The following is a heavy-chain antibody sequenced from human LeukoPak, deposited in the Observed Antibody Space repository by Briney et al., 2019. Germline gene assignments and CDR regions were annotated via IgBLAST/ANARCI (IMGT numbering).Heavy chain of an antibody. Sequence: PGGSLRLSCAASGYTFTSYDINWVRQATGQGLEWMGWMNPNSGNTGYAQKFQGRVTITRNTSISTAYMELSSLRSEDTAVYYCAARLRGDAFDIWGQGTMVTVSS. J-gene: IGHJ3*02. D-gene: IGHD4-17*01. CDR2: MNPNSGNT. CDR1: GYTFTSYD. CDR3: AARLRGDAFDI. V-gene: IGHV1-8*03.